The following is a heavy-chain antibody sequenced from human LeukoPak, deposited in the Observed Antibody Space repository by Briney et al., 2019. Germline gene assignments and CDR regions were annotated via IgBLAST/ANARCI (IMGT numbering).Heavy chain of an antibody. Sequence: GESLKISCKGFGYNFTTYWIGWVRQMPGKGLGWMGIIYPGDSDTRYSPSFQGQVTISADKSISTAYVQWSSLKASDTAMYYCARQGRSRGDYWGQGTLVTVSS. CDR3: ARQGRSRGDY. CDR2: IYPGDSDT. J-gene: IGHJ4*02. D-gene: IGHD2-15*01. CDR1: GYNFTTYW. V-gene: IGHV5-51*01.